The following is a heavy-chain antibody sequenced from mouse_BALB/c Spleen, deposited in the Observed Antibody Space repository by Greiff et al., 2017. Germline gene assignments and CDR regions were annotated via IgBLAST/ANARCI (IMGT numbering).Heavy chain of an antibody. CDR3: ARDTARAAWFAN. V-gene: IGHV1-15*01. Sequence: QVQLQQSGAELVRPGASVTLSCKASGYTFTDYEMHWVKQTPVHGLEWIGAIDPETGGTAYNQKFKGKATLTADKSSSTAYMELRSLTSEDSAVYYCARDTARAAWFANWGQGTLVTVSA. J-gene: IGHJ3*01. CDR2: IDPETGGT. D-gene: IGHD3-1*01. CDR1: GYTFTDYE.